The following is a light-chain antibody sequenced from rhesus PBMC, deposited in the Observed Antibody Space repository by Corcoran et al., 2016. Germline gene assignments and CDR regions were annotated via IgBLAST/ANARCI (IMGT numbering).Light chain of an antibody. V-gene: IGKV3-24*04. CDR2: GAS. J-gene: IGKJ2*01. Sequence: ETVVTQSPATLALSPGERATLSCRASQRVGSYLAWYQEKPGQAPRLLIYGASRRATGIPARFRGSGSGTDFTLTISSLEPEDVGVYYCQQSSNLCRFGQGTKVEIK. CDR1: QRVGSY. CDR3: QQSSNLCR.